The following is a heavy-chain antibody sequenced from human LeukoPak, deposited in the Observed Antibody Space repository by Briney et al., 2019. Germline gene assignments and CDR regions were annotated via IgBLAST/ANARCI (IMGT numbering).Heavy chain of an antibody. CDR3: ATFPSGWNRQTPYFDY. V-gene: IGHV3-21*04. CDR1: GFSLSSYN. Sequence: GGSLRLSCAASGFSLSSYNLSWVRQAPGEGLEWVSSISSGSSYIHYADSVKGRFTISRDKAKNSLYLQMNSLRVEGTAVYYCATFPSGWNRQTPYFDYWGQGTLVTVSS. J-gene: IGHJ4*02. D-gene: IGHD6-19*01. CDR2: ISSGSSYI.